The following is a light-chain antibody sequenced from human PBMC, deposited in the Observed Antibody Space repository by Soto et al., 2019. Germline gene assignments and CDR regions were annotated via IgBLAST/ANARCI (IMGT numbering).Light chain of an antibody. V-gene: IGKV3-20*01. Sequence: KSPDSLALSQGERATLSCSANQSVSSSYLAWYQQKPGQAPRLLIYGASSRATGIPDRFSGSGSGTDFTLTISRLEPEDFAVYYRQQYGSSTPITMGGGTRLEI. J-gene: IGKJ5*01. CDR1: QSVSSSY. CDR2: GAS. CDR3: QQYGSSTPIT.